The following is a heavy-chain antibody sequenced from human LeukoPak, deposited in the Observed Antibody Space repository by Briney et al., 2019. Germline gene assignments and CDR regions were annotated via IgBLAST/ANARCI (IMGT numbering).Heavy chain of an antibody. CDR2: IYTSGST. V-gene: IGHV4-61*02. J-gene: IGHJ1*01. D-gene: IGHD3-22*01. CDR3: ARWAYYDSSGSPEDFQH. CDR1: GGSISSGSYY. Sequence: PSETLPLTCTVSGGSISSGSYYWSWIRQPAGKGLEWIGRIYTSGSTNYNPSLKSRVTISVDTSKNQFSLKLSSVTAADTAVYYCARWAYYDSSGSPEDFQHWGQGTLVTVSS.